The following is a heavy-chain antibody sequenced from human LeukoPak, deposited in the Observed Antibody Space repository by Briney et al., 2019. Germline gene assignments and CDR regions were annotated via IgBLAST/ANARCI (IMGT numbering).Heavy chain of an antibody. CDR2: ISYDGSNK. CDR3: AKGARMYYFDY. CDR1: GFTFSSYG. D-gene: IGHD2-8*01. V-gene: IGHV3-30*18. J-gene: IGHJ4*02. Sequence: PGGSLRLSCAASGFTFSSYGMHWVRQAPGKGLEWVAVISYDGSNKYYADSVKGRFTISRDNSKNTLYLQMNSLRAEDTAVYYCAKGARMYYFDYWGQGTLVTVSS.